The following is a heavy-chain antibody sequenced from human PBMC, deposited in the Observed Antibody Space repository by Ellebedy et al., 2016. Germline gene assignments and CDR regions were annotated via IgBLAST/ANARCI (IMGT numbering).Heavy chain of an antibody. J-gene: IGHJ4*02. V-gene: IGHV5-51*01. CDR2: IYPGDSDT. CDR3: ARLYRGRFGEVRPPETYYFDY. D-gene: IGHD3-10*01. CDR1: GYSFTSYW. Sequence: GESLKISCKGSGYSFTSYWIGWVRQMPGKGLEWMGIIYPGDSDTRYSPSFQGQVTISADKSISTAYLQWSSLKASDTAMYYCARLYRGRFGEVRPPETYYFDYWGQGTLVTVSS.